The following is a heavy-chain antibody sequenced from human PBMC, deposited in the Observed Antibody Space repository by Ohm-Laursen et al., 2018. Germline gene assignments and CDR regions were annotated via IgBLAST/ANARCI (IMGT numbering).Heavy chain of an antibody. CDR1: GGSISSYY. CDR2: IYSSGNT. CDR3: AREAKDFDGDGYHLDN. J-gene: IGHJ4*02. Sequence: SQTLSLTCTVSGGSISSYYWSWIRQSAGKGLEWIGRIYSSGNTDYNPSLNSRVAVSLDTSKNQFYLKASPVTAADTAVYYCAREAKDFDGDGYHLDNWGQGTLVTVTS. V-gene: IGHV4-4*07. D-gene: IGHD5-18*01.